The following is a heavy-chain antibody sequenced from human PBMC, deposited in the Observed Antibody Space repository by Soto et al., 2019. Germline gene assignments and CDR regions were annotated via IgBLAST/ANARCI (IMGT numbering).Heavy chain of an antibody. V-gene: IGHV1-18*01. CDR3: ARDGYNRNDAFDI. J-gene: IGHJ3*02. CDR2: ISAYNGNT. Sequence: ASAEPSSKDPGFAITSNGISWVRQAPGQGLEWMGWISAYNGNTNYAQKLQGRVTMTTDTSTSTAYMELRSLRSDDTAVYHCARDGYNRNDAFDIWGQGTMVTVSS. D-gene: IGHD5-12*01. CDR1: GFAITSNG.